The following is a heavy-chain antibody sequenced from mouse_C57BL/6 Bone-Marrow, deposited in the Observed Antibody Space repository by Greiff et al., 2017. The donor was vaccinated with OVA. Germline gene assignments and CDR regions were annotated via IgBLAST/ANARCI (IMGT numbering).Heavy chain of an antibody. D-gene: IGHD2-13*01. Sequence: VQLQQSDAELVKPGASVKISCKVSGYTFTDHTIHWLKQRPEQGLEWIGYIYPRDGSTKYNEKFKGKVTLTADKSSSIAYMQRNSLTSEDTSIYFCARAYYGDNQAWFAYWGQGTLVTVSS. CDR2: IYPRDGST. CDR1: GYTFTDHT. CDR3: ARAYYGDNQAWFAY. J-gene: IGHJ3*01. V-gene: IGHV1-78*01.